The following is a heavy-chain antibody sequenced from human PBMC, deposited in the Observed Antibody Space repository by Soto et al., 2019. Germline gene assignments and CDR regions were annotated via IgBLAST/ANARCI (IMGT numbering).Heavy chain of an antibody. D-gene: IGHD3-10*01. CDR3: ARCPSSRYGSGSYYAY. CDR2: IFFSGRT. CDR1: GCSVNSVDYY. Sequence: SETLSLTCTVYGCSVNSVDYYWSWIRQPPAEGLEWIGYIFFSGRTDYNPSLKSRVSISVDTSKNQFSLKLSSVTAADTAVYYCARCPSSRYGSGSYYAYWGQGTPVTVAS. J-gene: IGHJ4*02. V-gene: IGHV4-30-4*01.